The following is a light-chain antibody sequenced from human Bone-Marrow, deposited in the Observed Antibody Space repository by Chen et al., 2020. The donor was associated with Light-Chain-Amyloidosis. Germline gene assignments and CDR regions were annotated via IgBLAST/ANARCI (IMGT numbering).Light chain of an antibody. CDR3: QQYGTSPLT. Sequence: EILFTQSPATLSLSPGEGANLSCRASQTISSNYLTWYQQKFGQAPRLLIYGSSSRATGIPDRFTGSGSGTDFTLTINRLEPEDFAMYYCQQYGTSPLTFGGGTKVEIK. CDR1: QTISSNY. CDR2: GSS. V-gene: IGKV3-20*01. J-gene: IGKJ4*01.